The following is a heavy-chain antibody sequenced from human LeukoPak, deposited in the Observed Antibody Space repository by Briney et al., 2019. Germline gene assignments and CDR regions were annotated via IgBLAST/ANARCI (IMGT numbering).Heavy chain of an antibody. CDR1: GGSISSGGYY. CDR2: IYHSGST. CDR3: AKAVGAILFDY. V-gene: IGHV4-30-2*01. Sequence: PSETLSLTCTVSGGSISSGGYYWSWIRQPPGKGLEWIGYIYHSGSTYYNPSLKSRVTISVDRSKNQFSLKLSSVTAADTAVYYCAKAVGAILFDYWGQGTLVTVSS. J-gene: IGHJ4*02. D-gene: IGHD1-26*01.